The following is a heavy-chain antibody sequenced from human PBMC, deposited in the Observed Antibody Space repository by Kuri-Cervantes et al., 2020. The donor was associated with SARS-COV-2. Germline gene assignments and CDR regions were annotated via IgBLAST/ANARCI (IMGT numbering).Heavy chain of an antibody. Sequence: GGSLRLSCAASGFTVSSNYMSWVRQAPGSGLEWVALISYDGNNKLYADSVKGRFTISRDNSKNTLYLQMNSLRAEDTAVYYCAKDQHGIAVVVAAIDYWGQGALVTVSS. CDR2: ISYDGNNK. J-gene: IGHJ4*02. CDR1: GFTVSSNY. V-gene: IGHV3-30*18. D-gene: IGHD2-15*01. CDR3: AKDQHGIAVVVAAIDY.